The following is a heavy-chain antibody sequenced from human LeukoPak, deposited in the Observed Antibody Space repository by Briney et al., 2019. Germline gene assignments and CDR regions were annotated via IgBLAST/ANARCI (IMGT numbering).Heavy chain of an antibody. D-gene: IGHD6-6*01. V-gene: IGHV3-33*06. Sequence: GGALRHSRAASGFTFSSYGMHWVRQAPGKRLEWVADIWYDGSNKYYADSVKGRFTISRDNSKKTLFLQIYTLRAEDTPLSYFAKGQLSKEDYMDVWGKGTTVTVSS. CDR3: AKGQLSKEDYMDV. CDR1: GFTFSSYG. CDR2: IWYDGSNK. J-gene: IGHJ6*03.